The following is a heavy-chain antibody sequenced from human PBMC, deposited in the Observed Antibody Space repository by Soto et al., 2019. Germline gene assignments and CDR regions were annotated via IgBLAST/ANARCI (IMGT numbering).Heavy chain of an antibody. D-gene: IGHD4-17*01. CDR1: GGSISSGDYY. Sequence: SETLSLTCTVSGGSISSGDYYWSWIRQPPAKGLEWIGYIYYSGSTYYNPSLKSRVTISVDTSKNQFSLKLSSVTAADTAVYYCARVQVLGTVTPVDAFAIWGQGTVVTVSS. CDR3: ARVQVLGTVTPVDAFAI. J-gene: IGHJ3*02. V-gene: IGHV4-30-4*01. CDR2: IYYSGST.